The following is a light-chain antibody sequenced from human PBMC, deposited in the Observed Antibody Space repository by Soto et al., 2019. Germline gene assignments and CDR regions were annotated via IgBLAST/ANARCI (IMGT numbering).Light chain of an antibody. CDR3: QHYDNWPFT. J-gene: IGKJ2*01. CDR1: QSVSSSS. CDR2: DAS. V-gene: IGKV3-20*01. Sequence: EIVLTQSPGTLSLSPGERATLSCRASQSVSSSSLAWYQQKRGQAPRLLIHDASSRATGIPDRFSGSGSGTEFTLTISSLQSEDFAIYYCQHYDNWPFTFGQGTKLEI.